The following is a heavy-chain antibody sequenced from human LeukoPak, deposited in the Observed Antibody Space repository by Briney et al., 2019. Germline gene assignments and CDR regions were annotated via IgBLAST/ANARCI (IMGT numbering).Heavy chain of an antibody. CDR1: GFTLSSRD. Sequence: GGSLRLSCAASGFTLSSRDMHWVRQGTGEGLEWVATLGTAGDSYYPDSVKGRFTISRDDAKNSLFLQMNSLGAEGTAVYYCAKEDDAGLYGMDVWGQGTTVIVSS. J-gene: IGHJ6*02. V-gene: IGHV3-13*01. CDR2: LGTAGDS. CDR3: AKEDDAGLYGMDV. D-gene: IGHD3-10*01.